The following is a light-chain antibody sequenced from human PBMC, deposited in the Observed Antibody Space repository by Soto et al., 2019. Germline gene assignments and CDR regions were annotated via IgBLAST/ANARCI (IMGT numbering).Light chain of an antibody. V-gene: IGLV2-11*01. J-gene: IGLJ7*01. CDR3: CSYAGSYTLGV. CDR1: SSDVGGYNY. CDR2: DVS. Sequence: QSALTQPRSVSGSPGQSVTISCTGTSSDVGGYNYVSWYQQHPVKAPKLMIYDVSKRPSGVPDRFSGSKSGNTASLTISGLQAEDEADYYCCSYAGSYTLGVFGGGTQLTVL.